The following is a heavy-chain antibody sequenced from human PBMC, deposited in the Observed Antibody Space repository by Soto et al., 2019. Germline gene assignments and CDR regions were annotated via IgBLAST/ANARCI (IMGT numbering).Heavy chain of an antibody. V-gene: IGHV3-23*01. CDR1: GFTFSNFA. D-gene: IGHD3-9*01. CDR3: AKGGATYGLLTHDY. Sequence: GGSLRLSCVVSGFTFSNFAMSWVRQAPGKGLEWVSTLTGSSGVTYYADSVKGRFAISRDNSRSTLSLQMNSLTAEDTAVYYCAKGGATYGLLTHDYWGQGTRVTVSS. J-gene: IGHJ4*02. CDR2: LTGSSGVT.